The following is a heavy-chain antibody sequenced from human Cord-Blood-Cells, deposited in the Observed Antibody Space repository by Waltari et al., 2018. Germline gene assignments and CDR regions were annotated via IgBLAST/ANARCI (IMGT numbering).Heavy chain of an antibody. Sequence: QLQLQESGPGLVKPSETLSLTCTVSGGSISSSSYYWGWIRQPPGKGLAWIGSIYYSGSTYYNPSLKSRVTISVDTSKNQFSLKLSSVTAADTAVYYCARQDDTAIDYWGQGTLVTVSS. V-gene: IGHV4-39*01. J-gene: IGHJ4*02. CDR3: ARQDDTAIDY. D-gene: IGHD5-18*01. CDR1: GGSISSSSYY. CDR2: IYYSGST.